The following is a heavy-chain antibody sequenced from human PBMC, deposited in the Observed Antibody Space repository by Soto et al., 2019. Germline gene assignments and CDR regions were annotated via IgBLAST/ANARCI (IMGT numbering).Heavy chain of an antibody. CDR3: ARAPTSRLDY. J-gene: IGHJ4*02. Sequence: GGSLSLSCSASGFTFSTFAVHWVRQAPGKGLEWVAVISSDGYTKYYTDSVKGRFTISRDNSKNTLFLQMNGLRTEDTAMYYCARAPTSRLDYWGQGTLVTVSS. V-gene: IGHV3-30-3*01. CDR1: GFTFSTFA. CDR2: ISSDGYTK.